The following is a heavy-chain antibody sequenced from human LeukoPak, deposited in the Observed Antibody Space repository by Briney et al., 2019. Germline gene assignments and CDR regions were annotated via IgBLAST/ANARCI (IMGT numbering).Heavy chain of an antibody. D-gene: IGHD5-18*01. J-gene: IGHJ4*02. CDR2: ISSSGSTI. V-gene: IGHV3-48*03. CDR1: GFTFSSYE. Sequence: QPGGSLRLSCAASGFTFSSYEMNWVRQAPGKGLERVSYISSSGSTIYYADSVKGRFTISRDNAKNSLYLQMNSLRAEDTAVYYCAREEYSYGYYWGQGTLVTVSS. CDR3: AREEYSYGYY.